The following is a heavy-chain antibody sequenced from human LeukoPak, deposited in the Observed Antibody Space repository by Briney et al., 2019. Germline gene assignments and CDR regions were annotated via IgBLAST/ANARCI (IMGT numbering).Heavy chain of an antibody. D-gene: IGHD6-6*01. CDR2: IIPIFGTA. CDR3: AREAARPYLNWFDP. CDR1: GGTFSSYA. Sequence: SVKVSCKASGGTFSSYAISWVRQAPGQGLEWMGGIIPIFGTANYAQKFQGRVTITADESTSTAYMELSSLRSEDTAVYYCAREAARPYLNWFDPWGQGTLVTVSS. V-gene: IGHV1-69*13. J-gene: IGHJ5*02.